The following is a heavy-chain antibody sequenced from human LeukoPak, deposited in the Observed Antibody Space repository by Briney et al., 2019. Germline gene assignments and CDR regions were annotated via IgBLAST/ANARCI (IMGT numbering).Heavy chain of an antibody. CDR2: VYYSGST. J-gene: IGHJ5*02. Sequence: PSETLSLTCTVSGXSISPYYWSWIRQPPGKGLEWIGYVYYSGSTNYNPSLKSRVTISVDTSKSLFSLKLTSVTAADTAVYYCARGGGSGRGNWFDPWGQGSLVIVSS. V-gene: IGHV4-59*01. CDR3: ARGGGSGRGNWFDP. D-gene: IGHD3-10*01. CDR1: GXSISPYY.